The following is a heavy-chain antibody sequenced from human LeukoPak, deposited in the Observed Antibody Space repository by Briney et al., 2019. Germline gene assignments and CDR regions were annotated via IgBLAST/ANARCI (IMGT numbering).Heavy chain of an antibody. J-gene: IGHJ4*02. CDR1: GFTFSNYA. D-gene: IGHD1-14*01. CDR3: AKGWGTLDY. Sequence: PGGSLRLSCAASGFTFSNYAMTWVRQAPGKGLEWVSAISGSGDTTYYADSVKGRFTISRDNSKNTLYLQMNSLRAEDTAVYYCAKGWGTLDYWGQGTLVTVSS. V-gene: IGHV3-23*01. CDR2: ISGSGDTT.